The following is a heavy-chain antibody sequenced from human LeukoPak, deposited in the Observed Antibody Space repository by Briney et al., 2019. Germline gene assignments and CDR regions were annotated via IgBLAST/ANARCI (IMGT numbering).Heavy chain of an antibody. CDR3: ARDQGYYDSSGYYGGYFDY. Sequence: GGSLRLSCAASGFTFSDYYMSWIRQAPGKGLEWVSYISSSGNTIYYADSVKGRFTISRDNAKNSLYLQMNSLRAEDTAVYYCARDQGYYDSSGYYGGYFDYWGQGTLVTVSS. J-gene: IGHJ4*02. V-gene: IGHV3-11*01. D-gene: IGHD3-22*01. CDR1: GFTFSDYY. CDR2: ISSSGNTI.